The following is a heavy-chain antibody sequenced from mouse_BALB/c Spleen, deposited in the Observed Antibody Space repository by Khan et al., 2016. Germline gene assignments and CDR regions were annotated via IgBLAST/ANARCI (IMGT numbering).Heavy chain of an antibody. CDR1: GFSLIAYG. J-gene: IGHJ4*01. V-gene: IGHV2-6-7*01. CDR3: ARDGWGYYAMDY. D-gene: IGHD2-2*01. CDR2: IWGDGST. Sequence: VQLVESGPGLVAPSQSLSITYTVSGFSLIAYGVNWVRQPPGKGLEWLGMIWGDGSTDYNSALKSRLNITKDNSKSQVFLKMNSLQSDDTARYYCARDGWGYYAMDYWGQGTSVTVSS.